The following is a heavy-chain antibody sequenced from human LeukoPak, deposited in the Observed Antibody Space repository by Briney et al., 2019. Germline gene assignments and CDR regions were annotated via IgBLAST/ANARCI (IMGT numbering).Heavy chain of an antibody. CDR3: ARDAVNLRRDGWFDP. V-gene: IGHV1-2*06. CDR1: GYIFTGYY. D-gene: IGHD3-10*01. J-gene: IGHJ5*02. CDR2: INPNSGGT. Sequence: GASVKVSCKASGYIFTGYYIHWVRQAPGQGLEWMRRINPNSGGTNYAQKFQGRVTVTRDTSISTVYMELSRLRYDDTAVYYCARDAVNLRRDGWFDPWGQGTLVTVSS.